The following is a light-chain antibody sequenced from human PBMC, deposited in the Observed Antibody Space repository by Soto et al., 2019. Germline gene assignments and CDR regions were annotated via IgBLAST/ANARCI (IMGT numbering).Light chain of an antibody. Sequence: DIQMTQSPSTLSASVGDRVTITCRASQSVRNWLAWYQQKPGKAPKLLIYDASSLESGVPSRFSGSGFATEFTRTITSLQPDDFATYYCQQFNTSSYTFGQGTRVEIK. V-gene: IGKV1-5*01. CDR2: DAS. CDR1: QSVRNW. CDR3: QQFNTSSYT. J-gene: IGKJ2*01.